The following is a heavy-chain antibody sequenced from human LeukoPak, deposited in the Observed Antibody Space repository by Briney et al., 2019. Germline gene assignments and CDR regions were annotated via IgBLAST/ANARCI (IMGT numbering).Heavy chain of an antibody. CDR3: ARSTYSSSSYYFDY. V-gene: IGHV3-33*01. D-gene: IGHD6-13*01. CDR2: IWSDGINK. CDR1: GFTFSNYG. Sequence: GGSLRLSCAASGFTFSNYGIHWVRQAPGKGMEWVAVIWSDGINKYYVDSVKGRFTISRDNSKNTLYLQMNSLRADDTAVYYCARSTYSSSSYYFDYWGQGSLVTVSS. J-gene: IGHJ4*02.